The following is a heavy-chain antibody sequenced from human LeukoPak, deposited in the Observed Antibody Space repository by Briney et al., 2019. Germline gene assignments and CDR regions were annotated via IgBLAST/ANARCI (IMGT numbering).Heavy chain of an antibody. Sequence: PSETLSLTCTVSGGSISSYYWSWIRQPAGKGLDWIGRIYTSGSTNYNPSLKSRVTMSVDTSKNQFSLKLSSVTAADTAVYYCARVGPATLKPYYFDYWGQGTLVTVSS. D-gene: IGHD3/OR15-3a*01. CDR2: IYTSGST. CDR3: ARVGPATLKPYYFDY. CDR1: GGSISSYY. V-gene: IGHV4-4*07. J-gene: IGHJ4*02.